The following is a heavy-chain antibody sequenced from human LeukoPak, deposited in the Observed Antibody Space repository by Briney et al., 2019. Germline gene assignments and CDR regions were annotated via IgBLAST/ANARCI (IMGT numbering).Heavy chain of an antibody. CDR3: ATYYYGSDVYFQH. V-gene: IGHV3-30*03. CDR2: ISHDGGNK. Sequence: PGGSLRLSCAASGFTSRTHDMHWVRQAPGKGLEWVAVISHDGGNKYYADSVKGRFTISRDNAKNSLYLEMNSLRDEDTAVYYCATYYYGSDVYFQHWGQGTLVTVSS. CDR1: GFTSRTHD. D-gene: IGHD3-10*01. J-gene: IGHJ1*01.